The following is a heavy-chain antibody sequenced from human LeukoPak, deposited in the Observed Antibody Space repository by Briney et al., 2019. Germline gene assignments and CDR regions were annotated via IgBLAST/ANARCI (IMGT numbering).Heavy chain of an antibody. J-gene: IGHJ4*02. V-gene: IGHV4-59*01. CDR3: ARGARAGYNLEPFDS. CDR2: IYYSGST. D-gene: IGHD5-24*01. Sequence: SETLSLPCTFSGRSISSYYWSWIRQPPGKGLEWIGHIYYSGSTKYNPSLKSRVAISVDTSKNQFSLKLSSVTAADTAVYYCARGARAGYNLEPFDSWGQGTLVTVSS. CDR1: GRSISSYY.